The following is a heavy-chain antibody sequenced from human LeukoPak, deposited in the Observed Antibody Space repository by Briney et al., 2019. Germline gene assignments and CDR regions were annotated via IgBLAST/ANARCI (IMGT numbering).Heavy chain of an antibody. D-gene: IGHD5-24*01. Sequence: GEALNISCKGSGYSFTSYWIGWVRQMPGKGLEWMGIIYPGDSDTRYSPTFQGQVTISANTSFSTAYLKWSSLKASNTAMYYGASLLCGDGDNLSFPDYWGQGTLVTVSS. CDR1: GYSFTSYW. V-gene: IGHV5-51*01. J-gene: IGHJ4*02. CDR3: ASLLCGDGDNLSFPDY. CDR2: IYPGDSDT.